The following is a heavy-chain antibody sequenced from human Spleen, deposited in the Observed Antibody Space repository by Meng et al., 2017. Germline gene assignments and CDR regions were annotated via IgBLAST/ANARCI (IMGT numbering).Heavy chain of an antibody. CDR3: ARAFWSAYYNGY. Sequence: QLQLQESGPGLVKPSETLSLTCTVSGGSISSSRNYWGWIRQPPGKGLEWIGSGYFTGETYYNPSLKSRVTISVDTSKNQLSLKLNSVTAADAAVYYCARAFWSAYYNGYWGQGTLVTVSS. CDR1: GGSISSSRNY. CDR2: GYFTGET. V-gene: IGHV4-39*01. D-gene: IGHD3-3*01. J-gene: IGHJ4*02.